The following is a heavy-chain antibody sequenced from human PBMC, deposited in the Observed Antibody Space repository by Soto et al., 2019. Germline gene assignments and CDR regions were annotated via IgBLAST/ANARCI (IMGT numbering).Heavy chain of an antibody. V-gene: IGHV3-30-3*01. D-gene: IGHD1-26*01. CDR3: ARDLLGYYYGMDV. J-gene: IGHJ6*02. Sequence: QVQLVESGGGVVRPGRSLRLSCAASGFTFSSYAMHWVRQAPGKGLEWVAVISYDGSNKYYADSVKGRFTISRDNSKNTLYLQMNSLRAEDTAVYYCARDLLGYYYGMDVWGQGTTVTVSS. CDR2: ISYDGSNK. CDR1: GFTFSSYA.